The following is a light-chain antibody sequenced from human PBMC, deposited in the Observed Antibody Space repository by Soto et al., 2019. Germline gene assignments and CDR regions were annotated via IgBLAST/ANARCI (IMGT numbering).Light chain of an antibody. J-gene: IGKJ3*01. CDR2: ATS. CDR1: QSVTSSS. Sequence: EIVLTQSPGTLSLSPGERATLSCRASQSVTSSSLAWYQQKSGQAPRLLIYATSSRATGIPDRFSGSGSGTEFTLTIFNLQPDDVATYYCQKYDSAPFTFGPGTRVEIK. CDR3: QKYDSAPFT. V-gene: IGKV3-20*01.